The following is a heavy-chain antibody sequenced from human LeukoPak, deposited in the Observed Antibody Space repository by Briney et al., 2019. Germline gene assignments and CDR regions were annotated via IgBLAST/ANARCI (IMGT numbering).Heavy chain of an antibody. J-gene: IGHJ4*02. CDR1: GFTFSSYS. V-gene: IGHV3-21*01. CDR3: ARDLYDSSGDVDY. Sequence: GGSLRLSCAASGFTFSSYSMNWVRQAPGKGLEWVSSISSSSSYIYYADSVKGRFTISRDNAKNSLYLQINSLRAEDTAVYYCARDLYDSSGDVDYWGQGTLVTVSS. CDR2: ISSSSSYI. D-gene: IGHD3-22*01.